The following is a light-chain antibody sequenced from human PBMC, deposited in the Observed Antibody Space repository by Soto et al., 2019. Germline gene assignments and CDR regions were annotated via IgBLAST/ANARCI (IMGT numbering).Light chain of an antibody. Sequence: DIQLTQSPSFLSASVGDRVTITCRASQGIGSYLAWYQQKPGKAPKLLIYAASTLQSGVPSRFSGSGSGTEFTLTISSLQPDDFASYYCQQVNAYPWTFGQGTKVEIE. J-gene: IGKJ1*01. CDR3: QQVNAYPWT. V-gene: IGKV1-9*01. CDR2: AAS. CDR1: QGIGSY.